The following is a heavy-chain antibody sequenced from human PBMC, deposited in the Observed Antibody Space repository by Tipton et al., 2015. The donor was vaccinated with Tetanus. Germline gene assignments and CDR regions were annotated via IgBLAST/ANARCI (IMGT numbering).Heavy chain of an antibody. CDR2: FSSSSSNI. J-gene: IGHJ6*02. V-gene: IGHV3-21*01. CDR3: ARELELRFSIYYYYGMDV. CDR1: GFTFSSYS. D-gene: IGHD1-7*01. Sequence: RLSCAAPGFTFSSYSINWVRQAPGKGLEWVSSFSSSSSNIYYADSVKGRFTISRDNAKNSLFLQMSSLRAEDTAVYYCARELELRFSIYYYYGMDVWGQGTTVTVSS.